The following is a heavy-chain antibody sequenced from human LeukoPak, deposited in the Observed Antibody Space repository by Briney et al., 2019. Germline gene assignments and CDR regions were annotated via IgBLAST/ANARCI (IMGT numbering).Heavy chain of an antibody. CDR2: IYHSGST. CDR1: GYSISSGYY. Sequence: SETLSLTCTVSGYSISSGYYWGWIRQPPGKGLEWIGSIYHSGSTYYNPSLRSRVTISVDKSKNQFFLKLSSVTATDTAVYYCARLRSSSWLDRWGQGTMVTVSS. J-gene: IGHJ5*02. CDR3: ARLRSSSWLDR. V-gene: IGHV4-38-2*02. D-gene: IGHD3-3*01.